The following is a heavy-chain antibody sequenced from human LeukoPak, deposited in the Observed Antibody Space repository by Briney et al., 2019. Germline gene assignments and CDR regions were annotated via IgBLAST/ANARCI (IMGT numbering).Heavy chain of an antibody. CDR1: GFTFNNYG. Sequence: PGGSLRLSCAASGFTFNNYGMHWVRQAPGKGLEWVAVIWYDGSNKHYADSVKGRFTISRDNSKNTLYLQMNSLRAEDTAVYYCAKTDYDFAGVWGQGTMVTVSS. CDR2: IWYDGSNK. J-gene: IGHJ3*01. D-gene: IGHD3-3*01. V-gene: IGHV3-33*06. CDR3: AKTDYDFAGV.